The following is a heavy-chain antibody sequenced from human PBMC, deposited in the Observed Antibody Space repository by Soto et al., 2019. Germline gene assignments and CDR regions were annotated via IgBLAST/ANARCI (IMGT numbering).Heavy chain of an antibody. V-gene: IGHV1-2*04. J-gene: IGHJ6*02. CDR2: INPNSGGT. CDR1: GYTFTGYY. Sequence: ASVKVSCKASGYTFTGYYMHWVRQAPGQGLEWMGWINPNSGGTNYAQKFQGWVTMTRDTSISTAYMELSRLRSDDTAVYYCARAGYCSSTSCYRPYYYYGMDVWSQGTTVTVSS. CDR3: ARAGYCSSTSCYRPYYYYGMDV. D-gene: IGHD2-2*02.